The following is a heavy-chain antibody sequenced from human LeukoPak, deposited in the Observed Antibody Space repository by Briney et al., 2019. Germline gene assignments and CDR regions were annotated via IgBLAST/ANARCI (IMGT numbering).Heavy chain of an antibody. CDR1: GYTFTSYY. V-gene: IGHV1-8*01. CDR3: ARIGGGEVGSTFIY. CDR2: MNPNSGNT. D-gene: IGHD3-16*01. Sequence: ASVKVSCKASGYTFTSYYINWGRQATGQGPEWMGWMNPNSGNTGNAQKFQGRVTMTRNSSISTAYMELSSLRSEDTAVYYCARIGGGEVGSTFIYWGQGTLVTVSS. J-gene: IGHJ4*02.